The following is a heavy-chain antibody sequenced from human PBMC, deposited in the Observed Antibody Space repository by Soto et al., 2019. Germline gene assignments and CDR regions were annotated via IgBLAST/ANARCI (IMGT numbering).Heavy chain of an antibody. CDR1: GGSISNYY. CDR3: ARRPGYSSPNWFDP. J-gene: IGHJ5*02. D-gene: IGHD6-13*01. V-gene: IGHV4-59*08. Sequence: SETLSLTCSVSGGSISNYYWSWIRQPPGKGLEWIGYIYYSGSTNYNPSLKSRVTISVDTSKNQFSLKLSSVTAADTAVYYCARRPGYSSPNWFDPWGQGTLVTVSS. CDR2: IYYSGST.